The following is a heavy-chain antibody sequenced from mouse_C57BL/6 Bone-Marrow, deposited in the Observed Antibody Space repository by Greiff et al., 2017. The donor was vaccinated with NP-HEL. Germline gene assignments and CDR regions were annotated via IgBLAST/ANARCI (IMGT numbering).Heavy chain of an antibody. CDR2: IDPSDSYT. CDR1: GYTFTSYW. J-gene: IGHJ4*01. D-gene: IGHD3-2*02. Sequence: QVQLQQPGAELVRPGTSVKLSCKASGYTFTSYWMHWVKQRPGQGLEWIGVIDPSDSYTNYNQKFKGKATLTVDTSSSTAYMQRSSLTSEDSAVYYGARSREGQLRLRAMDYWGQGTSVTVSS. CDR3: ARSREGQLRLRAMDY. V-gene: IGHV1-59*01.